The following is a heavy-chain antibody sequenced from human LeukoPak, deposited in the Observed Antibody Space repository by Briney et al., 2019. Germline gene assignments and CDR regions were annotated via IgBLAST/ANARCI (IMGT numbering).Heavy chain of an antibody. CDR3: ARDGGPTLRYFD. Sequence: GGSLRLSCAASGFTVSSNYMSWVRQAPGKGLEWVSVIYSGGSTYYADSVKGRFTISRDNSKNTLYPQMNSLRAEDTAVYYCARDGGPTLRYFDWGQGTLVTVSS. V-gene: IGHV3-53*01. CDR1: GFTVSSNY. D-gene: IGHD3-9*01. J-gene: IGHJ4*02. CDR2: IYSGGST.